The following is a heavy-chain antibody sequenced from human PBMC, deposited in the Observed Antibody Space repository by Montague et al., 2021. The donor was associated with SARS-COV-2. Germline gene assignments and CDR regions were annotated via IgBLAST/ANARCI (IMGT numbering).Heavy chain of an antibody. Sequence: SETLSLTCTVSGGSISISSYYWSWIRQPPGKGLEWIGCIYFSGSTNYNPSLKSRVTISVDTSKNQFSLKLSSVTAADTAVYYCARHGRFSVIVNTPRGAFDIWGQGTMVTVSS. CDR2: IYFSGST. D-gene: IGHD3-22*01. CDR1: GGSISISSYY. V-gene: IGHV4-61*05. CDR3: ARHGRFSVIVNTPRGAFDI. J-gene: IGHJ3*02.